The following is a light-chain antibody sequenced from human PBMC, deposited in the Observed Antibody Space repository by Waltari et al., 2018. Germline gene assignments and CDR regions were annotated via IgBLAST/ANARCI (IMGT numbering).Light chain of an antibody. CDR3: QQYNNWPQT. CDR2: AAS. Sequence: EIVMTQSPATLSVSPGERATLSCRSSQSISYNLAWYQQKPGQAPRLLISAASTRATGIPARFSGSESGTEFTLTISSMQSEDFAVYYCQQYNNWPQTFGQGTKVEIK. V-gene: IGKV3-15*01. CDR1: QSISYN. J-gene: IGKJ1*01.